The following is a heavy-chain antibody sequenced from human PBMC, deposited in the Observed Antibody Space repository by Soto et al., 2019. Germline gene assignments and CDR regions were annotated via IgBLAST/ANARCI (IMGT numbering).Heavy chain of an antibody. CDR2: IIPIFGTA. CDR1: GGTFSSYA. CDR3: ARGSPSYYYGSGRQLYYFDY. Sequence: QVQLVQSGAEVKKPGSSVKVSCKASGGTFSSYAISWVRQAPGQGLEWMGGIIPIFGTANYAQKFQGRVTITADESXXTXYXXLSSLRSEDTAVYYCARGSPSYYYGSGRQLYYFDYWGQGTLVTVSS. D-gene: IGHD3-10*01. V-gene: IGHV1-69*12. J-gene: IGHJ4*02.